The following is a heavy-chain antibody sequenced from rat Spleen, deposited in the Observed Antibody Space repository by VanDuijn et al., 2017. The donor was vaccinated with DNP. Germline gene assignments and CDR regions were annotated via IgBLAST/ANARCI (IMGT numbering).Heavy chain of an antibody. CDR2: ISYEGSRI. CDR3: ARQGSLRYYGTSAYYAMDA. V-gene: IGHV5-22*01. Sequence: EVQLVESGGDLVQPGRSLTLSCAASGFTFSDYYMAWVRQAPKKGLEWVATISYEGSRIHYGESVKGRFTISRDNPHTTLYLQMNSLRSEDTATYYCARQGSLRYYGTSAYYAMDAWGQGSSVTVSS. J-gene: IGHJ4*01. D-gene: IGHD1-3*01. CDR1: GFTFSDYY.